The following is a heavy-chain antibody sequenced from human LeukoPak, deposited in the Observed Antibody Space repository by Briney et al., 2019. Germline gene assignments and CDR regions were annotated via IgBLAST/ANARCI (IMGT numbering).Heavy chain of an antibody. J-gene: IGHJ6*03. CDR1: GFTFTTCA. CDR3: ARYQQLVPNYYYYMDV. V-gene: IGHV3-23*01. D-gene: IGHD6-6*01. Sequence: GGSLRLSCAASGFTFTTCAMSWVRQAPGKGLEWVSAISGSGGSTYFADSVKGRFTISRDNSKKTLYLQMNSLRAEDTAVYYCARYQQLVPNYYYYMDVWGKGTTVTVSS. CDR2: ISGSGGST.